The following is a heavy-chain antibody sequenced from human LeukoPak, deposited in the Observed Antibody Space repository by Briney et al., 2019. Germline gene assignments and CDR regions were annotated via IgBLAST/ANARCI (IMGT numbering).Heavy chain of an antibody. CDR2: INSDGSST. CDR3: ARDNPSYYMDV. CDR1: GYTFTSYY. Sequence: SCKASGYTFTSYYMHWVRQAPGKGLVWVSRINSDGSSTSYADSVKGRFTISRDNAKNTLYLQMNSLRAEDTAVYYCARDNPSYYMDVWGKGTTVTISS. J-gene: IGHJ6*03. V-gene: IGHV3-74*01. D-gene: IGHD1-14*01.